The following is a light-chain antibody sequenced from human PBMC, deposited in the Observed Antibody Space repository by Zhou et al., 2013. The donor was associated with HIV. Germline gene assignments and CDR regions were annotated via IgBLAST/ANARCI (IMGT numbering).Light chain of an antibody. CDR2: GAS. CDR1: QSVSSSY. J-gene: IGKJ1*01. Sequence: EIVLTQSPGTLSLSPGERATLSCRASQSVSSSYLAWYQQKPGQAPRLLIYGASNRATGIPVQVQWLEGLGQTSLSPSADWSLKILLVYYCQQYGSSPRTFGQGTKVEIK. CDR3: QQYGSSPRT. V-gene: IGKV3-20*01.